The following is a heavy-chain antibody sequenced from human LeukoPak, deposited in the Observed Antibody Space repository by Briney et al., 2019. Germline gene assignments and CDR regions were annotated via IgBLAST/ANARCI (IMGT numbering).Heavy chain of an antibody. CDR3: ASGYDSSGYVDY. D-gene: IGHD3-22*01. V-gene: IGHV1-2*02. J-gene: IGHJ4*02. Sequence: ASAKVSCKXSGYTFTGYYMHWVRQAPGQGLERMGWINPNSGGTNYSQKFQGRVTMTRDTSISTAYMELSRLRSDDTAVYYCASGYDSSGYVDYWGQGTLVTVSS. CDR2: INPNSGGT. CDR1: GYTFTGYY.